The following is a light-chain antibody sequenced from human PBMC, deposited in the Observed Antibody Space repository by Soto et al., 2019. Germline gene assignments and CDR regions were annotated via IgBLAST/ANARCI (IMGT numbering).Light chain of an antibody. CDR3: QQYGSSPPYT. V-gene: IGKV3-20*01. J-gene: IGKJ2*01. Sequence: EIVLTQSPGTLSLSPGERATLSCRASQSVSSSYLAWYQQKPGQAPRLLIYGASSRATGIPDRFSGSGSGTDFTLTISRLEPEDFEVYYCQQYGSSPPYTFGQGTKRE. CDR1: QSVSSSY. CDR2: GAS.